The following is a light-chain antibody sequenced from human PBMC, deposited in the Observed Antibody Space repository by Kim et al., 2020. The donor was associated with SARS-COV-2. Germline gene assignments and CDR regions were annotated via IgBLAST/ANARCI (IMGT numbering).Light chain of an antibody. J-gene: IGLJ2*01. Sequence: VALGQTVRITCQGDSLRSYYTTWYQQKPGQAPIVVVYGKNNRPSGIPDRFSGSSSGNTASLTITGTQAGDEADYYCNSRDNNDNVLFGGGTRLTVL. CDR3: NSRDNNDNVL. CDR2: GKN. V-gene: IGLV3-19*01. CDR1: SLRSYY.